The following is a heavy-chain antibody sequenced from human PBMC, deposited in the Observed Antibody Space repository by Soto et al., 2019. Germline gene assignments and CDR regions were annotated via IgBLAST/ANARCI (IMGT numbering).Heavy chain of an antibody. CDR2: ISAYNGNT. CDR3: ARIITIFGVDSDYYYGMDV. V-gene: IGHV1-18*01. Sequence: ASVKVSCKASGYTFTSYGISWVRQAPGQGLEWMGWISAYNGNTNYAQKLQGRVTMTTDTSTSTAYMELRSLRSDDTAVYYCARIITIFGVDSDYYYGMDVWGQGTTVTVSS. CDR1: GYTFTSYG. D-gene: IGHD3-3*01. J-gene: IGHJ6*02.